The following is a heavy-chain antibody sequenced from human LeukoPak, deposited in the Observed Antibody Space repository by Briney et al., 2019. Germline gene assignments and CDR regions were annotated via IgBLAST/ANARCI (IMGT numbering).Heavy chain of an antibody. V-gene: IGHV3-23*01. D-gene: IGHD3-22*01. J-gene: IGHJ4*02. CDR1: GFTFSSYA. Sequence: QPGGSLRLSCAASGFTFSSYAMSWVRQAPGKGLEWVSAISGSGGSTYYADSVKGRFTISRDNSKNTLYLQMNSLRAEDTAVYYCAKGGRYYDSSGLYRFDYWGQGTLVTVSS. CDR2: ISGSGGST. CDR3: AKGGRYYDSSGLYRFDY.